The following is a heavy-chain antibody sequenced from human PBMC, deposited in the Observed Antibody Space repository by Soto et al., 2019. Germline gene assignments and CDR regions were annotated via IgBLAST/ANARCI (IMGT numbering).Heavy chain of an antibody. J-gene: IGHJ4*02. CDR1: VGSISNYY. V-gene: IGHV4-59*01. Sequence: SLSLTCTVSVGSISNYYWIWIRQPPGRGLEWIGHIFYSGITDYNPSLKSRATISIDTFRNQISLNLHSVTAADTAVYYCAREYAFSSDYWGQGTVVTVSS. CDR3: AREYAFSSDY. D-gene: IGHD2-2*01. CDR2: IFYSGIT.